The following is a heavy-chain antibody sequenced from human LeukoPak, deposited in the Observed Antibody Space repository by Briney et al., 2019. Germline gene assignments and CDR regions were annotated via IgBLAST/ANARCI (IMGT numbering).Heavy chain of an antibody. Sequence: PSDTLSLTRTVSGGSVSSVTYYGSWIRQPPGKGLVEIGYILYTGNPHHHPPLKSRVTISGDTSKPHLSLTVRSVPAAHAPVYYCARDRGYAYFIVYWGQGTRVPVSS. J-gene: IGHJ4*02. CDR3: ARDRGYAYFIVY. CDR1: GGSVSSVTYY. D-gene: IGHD3-16*01. CDR2: ILYTGNP. V-gene: IGHV4-61*01.